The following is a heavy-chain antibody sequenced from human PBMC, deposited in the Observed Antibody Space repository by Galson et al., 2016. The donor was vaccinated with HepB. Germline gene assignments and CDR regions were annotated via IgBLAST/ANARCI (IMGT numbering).Heavy chain of an antibody. CDR3: ARDRGWNNDDY. J-gene: IGHJ4*02. CDR2: MKEDGSKT. CDR1: GFTFSSYW. D-gene: IGHD1/OR15-1a*01. V-gene: IGHV3-7*03. Sequence: SLRLSCAASGFTFSSYWMTWVRQAPGKGLEWVAYMKEDGSKTDYVDSVRGRFTISRDNAQNSLYLQMNSLRAEDTAVYYCARDRGWNNDDYWGQGTLVTVS.